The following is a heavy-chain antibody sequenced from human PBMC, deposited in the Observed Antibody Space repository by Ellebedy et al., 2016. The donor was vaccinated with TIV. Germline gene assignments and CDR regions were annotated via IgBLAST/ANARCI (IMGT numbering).Heavy chain of an antibody. D-gene: IGHD3-9*01. Sequence: MPSETLSLTCTVSGDSISSSVYYWGWIRQPPGKGLEWIGSFSQSGSTYYNPSLTSRVTISVDTSKNQFSMKLSSVTAADTAIFYCARHSKVNTIGTWGQGALVTVSS. V-gene: IGHV4-39*01. CDR3: ARHSKVNTIGT. J-gene: IGHJ5*02. CDR2: FSQSGST. CDR1: GDSISSSVYY.